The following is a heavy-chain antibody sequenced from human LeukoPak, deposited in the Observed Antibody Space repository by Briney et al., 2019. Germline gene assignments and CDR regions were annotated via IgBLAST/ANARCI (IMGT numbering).Heavy chain of an antibody. J-gene: IGHJ5*02. Sequence: SQSLSLTCTLSGDSLSSGCYCWSWIRQHPGNGLEWIGYIYYSGSSYYNPSLKSRVTISVDTSKNQFSLKLSSVTAAERAVYCCVGACPERRFDPWGQGTLVTVSS. CDR1: GDSLSSGCYC. CDR2: IYYSGSS. D-gene: IGHD5/OR15-5a*01. V-gene: IGHV4-31*03. CDR3: VGACPERRFDP.